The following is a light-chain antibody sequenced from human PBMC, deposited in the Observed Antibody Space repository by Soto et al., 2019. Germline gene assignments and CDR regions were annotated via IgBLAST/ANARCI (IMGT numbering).Light chain of an antibody. CDR2: DNS. Sequence: QSVLTQSSSVSAAAGQKVSISCSGSYSNIGSKFVSWYQHFPGSAPKLVIYDNSQRPSGIPDRFSGSKSGSSATLGITGLQTGDEADYYCGTWDSSLSVVVFGGGTKLTVL. CDR1: YSNIGSKF. V-gene: IGLV1-51*01. CDR3: GTWDSSLSVVV. J-gene: IGLJ2*01.